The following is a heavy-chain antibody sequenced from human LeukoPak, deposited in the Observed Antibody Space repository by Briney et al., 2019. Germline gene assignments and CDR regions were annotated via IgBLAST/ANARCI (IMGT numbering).Heavy chain of an antibody. CDR2: INHSGST. CDR3: ARPPSSSSRYYYGMDV. J-gene: IGHJ6*02. D-gene: IGHD6-6*01. V-gene: IGHV4-34*01. CDR1: GGSFSGYY. Sequence: SETLSLTCAVYGGSFSGYYWSWIRQPPGKGLEWIGEINHSGSTNYNPSLKSRVTISVDTSKNQFSLKLSSVTAADTAVYYCARPPSSSSRYYYGMDVWGQGTTVTVSS.